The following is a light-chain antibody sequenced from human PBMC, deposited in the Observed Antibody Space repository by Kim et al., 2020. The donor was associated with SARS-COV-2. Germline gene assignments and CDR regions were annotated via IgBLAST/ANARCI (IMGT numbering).Light chain of an antibody. V-gene: IGKV4-1*01. CDR3: QQYYSIPVT. J-gene: IGKJ4*01. CDR2: WAS. Sequence: DIVMTQSPDSLAVSLGERATINCKSSQSVLYSSNNKNYLAWYQQKPGQPPKLLIYWASNRESGVPDRFSGSGSGTDFTLTISSLQAEDVAVYYCQQYYSIPVTFGGGTKVDIK. CDR1: QSVLYSSNNKNY.